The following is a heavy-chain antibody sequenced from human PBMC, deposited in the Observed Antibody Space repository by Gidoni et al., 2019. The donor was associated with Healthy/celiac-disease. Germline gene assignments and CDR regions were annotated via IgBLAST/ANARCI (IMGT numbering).Heavy chain of an antibody. CDR2: IIPSGGST. CDR3: ARKRGKEMAIDY. J-gene: IGHJ4*02. D-gene: IGHD3-10*01. CDR1: GYTFTSYY. V-gene: IGHV1-46*01. Sequence: QVQLVQSGAAVKKPGASVKVSCKASGYTFTSYYMHWVRQAPGQGLEWMGIIIPSGGSTSYAQKFQGRVTMTRDTSTSTVYMELSSLRSEDTAVYYCARKRGKEMAIDYWGQGTLVTVSS.